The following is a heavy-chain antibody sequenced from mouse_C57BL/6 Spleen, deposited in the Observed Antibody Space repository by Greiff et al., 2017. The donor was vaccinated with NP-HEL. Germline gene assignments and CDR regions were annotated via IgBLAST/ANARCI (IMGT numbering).Heavy chain of an antibody. J-gene: IGHJ2*01. CDR3: GRRGYFDY. CDR2: IDPSDSYT. CDR1: GYTFTSYW. Sequence: QVQLQQPGAELVKPGASVKLSCKASGYTFTSYWMQWVKQRPGQGLEWIGEIDPSDSYTNYNQKFKGKATLTVDTSSSTAYMQLSSLTSEDSAVYYCGRRGYFDYWGQGTTLTVSS. V-gene: IGHV1-50*01.